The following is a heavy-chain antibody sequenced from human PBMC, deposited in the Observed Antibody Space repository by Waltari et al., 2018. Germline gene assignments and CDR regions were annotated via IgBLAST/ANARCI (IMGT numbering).Heavy chain of an antibody. Sequence: EVRLVESGGGLVEPGGSLRLSCASSGTSLEHDWVSWVRQCPGKGLEWLGRIRSKADDGTTDYAEHVRGRISISRDDSKSTLYLQMSSLKTEDTAVYYCTTGYISPPFDYWGQGTLVTVSS. CDR2: IRSKADDGTT. J-gene: IGHJ4*02. CDR3: TTGYISPPFDY. V-gene: IGHV3-15*01. CDR1: GTSLEHDW. D-gene: IGHD6-13*01.